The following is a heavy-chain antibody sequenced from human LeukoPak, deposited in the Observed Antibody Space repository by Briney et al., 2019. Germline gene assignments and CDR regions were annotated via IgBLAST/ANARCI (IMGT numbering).Heavy chain of an antibody. D-gene: IGHD5-12*01. V-gene: IGHV1-2*06. J-gene: IGHJ4*02. CDR3: ARFGGYSGYDFDS. CDR2: INPKSGGT. Sequence: GASVKVSCKPSGYTFTVYYIHWVRQAPGQGLEWMGRINPKSGGTNYAQKFQGRVTMTRDTSISTAYMELGRLRSDDTAVYYCARFGGYSGYDFDSWGQGTLVTVSS. CDR1: GYTFTVYY.